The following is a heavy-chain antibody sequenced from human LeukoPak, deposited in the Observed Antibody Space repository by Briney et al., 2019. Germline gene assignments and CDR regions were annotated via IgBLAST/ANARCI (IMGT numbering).Heavy chain of an antibody. CDR2: ISGSGGST. V-gene: IGHV3-23*01. Sequence: GGSLRLSCAASGFTFSSYGMSWVRQAPGKGLEWVSAISGSGGSTYYADSVKGRFTISRDNSKNTLYLQMNSLRAEDTAVYYCAKDREGSGWPDAFDIWGQGTMVTVSS. CDR1: GFTFSSYG. CDR3: AKDREGSGWPDAFDI. J-gene: IGHJ3*02. D-gene: IGHD6-19*01.